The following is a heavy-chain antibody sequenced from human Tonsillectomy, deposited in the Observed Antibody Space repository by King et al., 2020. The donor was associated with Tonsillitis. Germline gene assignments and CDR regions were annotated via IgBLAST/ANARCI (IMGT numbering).Heavy chain of an antibody. CDR2: ISTYNGNT. CDR3: ARHYNWSYVLT. D-gene: IGHD1-26*01. Sequence: VQLVESGAEVKKPGASVNVSCTASGYTFTSYGISWVRQAPGQGLEWMGWISTYNGNTNYAQNFQARVTMTTDTSTSTVYMELRSLKSDDTAVYYCARHYNWSYVLTWGQGTLVTVSS. CDR1: GYTFTSYG. V-gene: IGHV1-18*01. J-gene: IGHJ4*02.